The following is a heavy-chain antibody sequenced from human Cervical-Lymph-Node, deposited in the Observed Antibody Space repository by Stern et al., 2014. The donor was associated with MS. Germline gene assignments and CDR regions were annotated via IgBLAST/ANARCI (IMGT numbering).Heavy chain of an antibody. V-gene: IGHV3-11*01. Sequence: VQLVESGGGLVKPGGSLRLSCSASGFIFSDYYMSWIRQAPGKGLEWISYISTSGTTVNYADSVKGRFTISRDNAKNSLYLQMNSLRAEDTAVYYCARYRESGSYYGLRYWGQGTLVTVSS. D-gene: IGHD1-26*01. CDR1: GFIFSDYY. J-gene: IGHJ4*02. CDR2: ISTSGTTV. CDR3: ARYRESGSYYGLRY.